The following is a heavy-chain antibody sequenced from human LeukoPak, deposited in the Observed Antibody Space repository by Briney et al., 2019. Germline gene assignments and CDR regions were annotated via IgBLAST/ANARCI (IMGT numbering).Heavy chain of an antibody. D-gene: IGHD6-19*01. V-gene: IGHV3-23*01. CDR1: GFTFSSYA. J-gene: IGHJ4*02. CDR2: ISGSGGST. Sequence: PGGSLRLSCAASGFTFSSYAMSWVRQAPGKGLEWVSAISGSGGSTYYADSVKGRFTISRDNSKNTLYLQMNSLRAEDTAVYYCAKDHLPAVAGTEDYWGQGTLVTVSS. CDR3: AKDHLPAVAGTEDY.